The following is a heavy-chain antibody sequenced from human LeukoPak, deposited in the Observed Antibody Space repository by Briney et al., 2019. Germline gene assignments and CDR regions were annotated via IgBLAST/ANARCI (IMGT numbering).Heavy chain of an antibody. J-gene: IGHJ4*02. CDR2: IHYGANT. Sequence: SETLSLTCTVSGVSITSSSYYWGWIRQPPGKGPEWIGSIHYGANTYRNPSLRSRVTISMDTSKNHFSLSLSSVTAADTAVYYCARNDAKMVTVDYWGQGTLVTVSS. CDR3: ARNDAKMVTVDY. CDR1: GVSITSSSYY. D-gene: IGHD2-21*02. V-gene: IGHV4-39*02.